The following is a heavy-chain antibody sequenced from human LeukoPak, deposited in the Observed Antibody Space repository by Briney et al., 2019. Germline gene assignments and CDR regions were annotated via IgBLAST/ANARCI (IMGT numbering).Heavy chain of an antibody. J-gene: IGHJ4*02. Sequence: PGGSLRLSCAASGFTFSRHSMNWVRQAPGKGLEWVSSISSSSSYIYYADSVKGRFTISRDNAKNSLYLQMNSLRAEDTAVYYCARDSGIVVFDYWGQGTLVTVSS. CDR3: ARDSGIVVFDY. V-gene: IGHV3-21*01. CDR1: GFTFSRHS. D-gene: IGHD6-19*01. CDR2: ISSSSSYI.